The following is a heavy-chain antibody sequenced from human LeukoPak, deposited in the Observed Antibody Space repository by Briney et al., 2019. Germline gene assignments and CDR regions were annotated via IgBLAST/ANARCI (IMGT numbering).Heavy chain of an antibody. V-gene: IGHV3-7*01. CDR2: MNQDDSAR. Sequence: PGGSLRLSCAASGFTVSNSWMTWVRQAPGKGLEWVASMNQDDSARYYVESVKGRFTISRDTSKNSVHLQMNSLRAGDTAVYYCAELGITMIGGVWGKGTTVTISS. CDR1: GFTVSNSW. CDR3: AELGITMIGGV. D-gene: IGHD3-10*02. J-gene: IGHJ6*04.